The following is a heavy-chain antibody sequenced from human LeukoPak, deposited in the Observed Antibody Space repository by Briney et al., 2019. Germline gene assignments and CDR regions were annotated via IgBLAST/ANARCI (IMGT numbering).Heavy chain of an antibody. D-gene: IGHD6-13*01. V-gene: IGHV4-39*07. CDR3: ARGPQLVGYYYIDV. Sequence: SETLSLTCTVSGGSISYSSYYWGWIRQPPGKGLEWIGSIHYSGSTYYNPSLKSRVTISVDTSKNQFSLKLSSVTAADTAVYYCARGPQLVGYYYIDVWGKGTTVTVSS. J-gene: IGHJ6*03. CDR2: IHYSGST. CDR1: GGSISYSSYY.